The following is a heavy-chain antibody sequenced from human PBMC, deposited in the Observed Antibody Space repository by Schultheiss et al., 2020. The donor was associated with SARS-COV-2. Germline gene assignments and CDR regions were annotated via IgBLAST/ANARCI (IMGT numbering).Heavy chain of an antibody. CDR3: ARGILWWQTPEYWFDP. CDR1: GGSISSGGYY. CDR2: IYYSGST. D-gene: IGHD2-21*01. J-gene: IGHJ5*02. Sequence: SQTLSLTCTVSGGSISSGGYYWSWIRQPPGKGLEWIGYIYYSGSTNYNPSLKSRVTISVDTSKNQFSLKLSSVTAADTAVYYCARGILWWQTPEYWFDPWGQGTLVTVSS. V-gene: IGHV4-61*08.